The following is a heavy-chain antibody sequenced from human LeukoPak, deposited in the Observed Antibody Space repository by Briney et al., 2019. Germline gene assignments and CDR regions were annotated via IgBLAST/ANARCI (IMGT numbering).Heavy chain of an antibody. CDR2: ISAYNGNT. CDR1: GYTFTSYG. D-gene: IGHD3-22*01. J-gene: IGHJ4*02. Sequence: ASVKVSCKASGYTFTSYGISWVRQAPGQGLEGMGWISAYNGNTNYAQKLQGRVTMTTDPSTSTAYMELRSLRSDDTAVYYCAREVYDSKENYFHYWGQGTLLSVSS. CDR3: AREVYDSKENYFHY. V-gene: IGHV1-18*01.